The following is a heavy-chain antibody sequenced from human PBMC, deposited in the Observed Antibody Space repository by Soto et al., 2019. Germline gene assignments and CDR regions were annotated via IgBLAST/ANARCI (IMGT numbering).Heavy chain of an antibody. CDR1: GVSISNYY. CDR3: ARVGAEAGASIYYYYYGMDV. D-gene: IGHD6-19*01. J-gene: IGHJ6*02. Sequence: SETLSLTCTVPGVSISNYYWTWIRLPSGKGLEWIGHIYYSGSTKYNPSLKSRGTISVDTSKNQFSLELSSVTAADTAVYYCARVGAEAGASIYYYYYGMDVWGQGTTVT. CDR2: IYYSGST. V-gene: IGHV4-59*01.